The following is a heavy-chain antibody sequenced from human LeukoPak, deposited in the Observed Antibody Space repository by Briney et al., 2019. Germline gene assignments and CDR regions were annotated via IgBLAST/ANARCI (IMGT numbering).Heavy chain of an antibody. D-gene: IGHD3-10*01. Sequence: PGGSLRLSCAASGFPFDEHAMHWVRQGPGKGLEWVSGISYSSETIVYVDSVKGRFTISRDNVRKSLYLQMNSLRIEDTALYYCAKDRGGGSQLGDAYDVWGQGTMVSVSA. V-gene: IGHV3-9*01. CDR3: AKDRGGGSQLGDAYDV. CDR2: ISYSSETI. J-gene: IGHJ3*01. CDR1: GFPFDEHA.